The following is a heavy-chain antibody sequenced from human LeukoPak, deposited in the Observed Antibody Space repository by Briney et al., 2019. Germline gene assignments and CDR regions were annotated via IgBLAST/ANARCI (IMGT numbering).Heavy chain of an antibody. CDR1: GGSISSYY. D-gene: IGHD3-10*01. CDR2: IYTSGST. Sequence: SETQSLTCTVSGGSISSYYWSWIRQPAGKGLEWIGRIYTSGSTNYNPSLKSRVTMSVDTSKDQFSLKLSSVTAADTAVYYCARSYYYGSGSRWYYYGMDVWGQGTTVTVSS. CDR3: ARSYYYGSGSRWYYYGMDV. V-gene: IGHV4-4*07. J-gene: IGHJ6*02.